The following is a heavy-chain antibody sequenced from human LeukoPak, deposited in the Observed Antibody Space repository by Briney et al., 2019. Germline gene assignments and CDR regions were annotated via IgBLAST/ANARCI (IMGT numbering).Heavy chain of an antibody. CDR1: GGSISSYY. J-gene: IGHJ4*02. D-gene: IGHD4-17*01. V-gene: IGHV4-59*01. Sequence: SETLSLTCTVSGGSISSYYWSWIRQSPGKGLEWIGYIYYTGTTNYNPSLKSRVTISVDTSKNQFSLKVNSVTAADTGVYYCASKSTDHGELRFDYWGQGTLVTVSS. CDR2: IYYTGTT. CDR3: ASKSTDHGELRFDY.